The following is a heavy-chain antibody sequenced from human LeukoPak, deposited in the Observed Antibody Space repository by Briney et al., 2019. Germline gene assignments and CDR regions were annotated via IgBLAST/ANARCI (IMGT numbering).Heavy chain of an antibody. CDR1: GFPFSNYW. D-gene: IGHD6-13*01. J-gene: IGHJ4*02. CDR2: VNSDGSTT. V-gene: IGHV3-74*01. CDR3: ERGYYSSSRFDS. Sequence: PGGSLRLSCAASGFPFSNYWMHWVRQAPGKGLVWVSRVNSDGSTTNYADSVKGRFTISRDNAENTLYMRMNSLRPEDTAVYYCERGYYSSSRFDSGGQGTLVTVPS.